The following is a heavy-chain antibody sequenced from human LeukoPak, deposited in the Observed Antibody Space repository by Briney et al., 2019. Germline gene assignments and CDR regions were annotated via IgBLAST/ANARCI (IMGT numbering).Heavy chain of an antibody. CDR1: GFTFSSYA. V-gene: IGHV3-23*01. J-gene: IGHJ1*01. D-gene: IGHD6-13*01. Sequence: PGGSLRLSCAASGFTFSSYAMSWVRPAPRRGVEWVLAICVSGGSTYYAHSVKGRFTISRDNSKNTLYLQMDSLRAEDTAVYYCAKDFSAASTLEYFHHWGQGTLVTVSS. CDR3: AKDFSAASTLEYFHH. CDR2: ICVSGGST.